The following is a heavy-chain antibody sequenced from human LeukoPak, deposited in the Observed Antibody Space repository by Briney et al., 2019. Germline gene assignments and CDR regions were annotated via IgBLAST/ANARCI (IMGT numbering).Heavy chain of an antibody. CDR2: LTNSGGSGGVT. CDR3: AKAMSTDHYDSRGFYRVDFDS. J-gene: IGHJ4*02. CDR1: GFTFSTYA. V-gene: IGHV3-23*01. D-gene: IGHD3-22*01. Sequence: QPGGSLRLSCAASGFTFSTYAMSWVRQAPGKGLEWVSALTNSGGSGGVTYYADSVKGRFIISRDNSKSTLYLRLSSLRAEDTAVYYCAKAMSTDHYDSRGFYRVDFDSWGQGTLVTVSS.